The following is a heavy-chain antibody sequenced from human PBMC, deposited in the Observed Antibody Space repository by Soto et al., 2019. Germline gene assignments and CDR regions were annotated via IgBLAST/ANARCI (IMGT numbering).Heavy chain of an antibody. D-gene: IGHD2-15*01. Sequence: SETLSLTCTVSGGSISSGGYYWSWIRQHPGKGLEWIGYIYYSGSTYYNPSLKSRVTISVDTSKNQFSLKLSSVTAADTAVYYCARDSSDLVAATPTRYYYYYYMDVWGKGTTVTVSS. V-gene: IGHV4-31*03. J-gene: IGHJ6*03. CDR3: ARDSSDLVAATPTRYYYYYYMDV. CDR1: GGSISSGGYY. CDR2: IYYSGST.